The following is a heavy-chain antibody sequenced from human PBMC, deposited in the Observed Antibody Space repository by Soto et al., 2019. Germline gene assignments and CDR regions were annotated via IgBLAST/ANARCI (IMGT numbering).Heavy chain of an antibody. D-gene: IGHD3-9*01. J-gene: IGHJ4*02. V-gene: IGHV4-59*07. CDR2: VSNTAAT. CDR1: RPSNINYY. CDR3: ARGMAEEQIFYYFDY. Sequence: TDTLSLTCTVSRPSNINYYWAWMRKSPGGVLKSIEYVSNTAATTYNPSLKNRVTSSVDASKSQFYLKLRSVTAADTAVYYCARGMAEEQIFYYFDYWGQG.